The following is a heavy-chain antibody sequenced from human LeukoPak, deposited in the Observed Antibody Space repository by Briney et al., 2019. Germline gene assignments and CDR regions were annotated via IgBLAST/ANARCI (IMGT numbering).Heavy chain of an antibody. D-gene: IGHD2-15*01. V-gene: IGHV3-30*18. CDR1: GFTFSSYG. CDR2: ISYDGSNK. Sequence: GGSLRLSCAASGFTFSSYGMHWVRQAPGKGLEWVAVISYDGSNKYYADSVKGRFTISRDNSKNTLYLQMNSLRAEDTAVYYCAKDNGSGSRYFDLWGRGTLVTVSS. CDR3: AKDNGSGSRYFDL. J-gene: IGHJ2*01.